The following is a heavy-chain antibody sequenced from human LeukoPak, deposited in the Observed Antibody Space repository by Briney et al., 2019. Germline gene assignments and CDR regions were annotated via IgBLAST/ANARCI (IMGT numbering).Heavy chain of an antibody. CDR2: INPNSGGT. J-gene: IGHJ4*02. D-gene: IGHD6-19*01. CDR3: ARDDEAVAGTLDY. Sequence: ASVKVSCKASGYTFTGYYMHWVRQAPGQGLEWMGWINPNSGGTNYAQKFQGRVTMTRDTSISTAYMELSRLRSDDTAVYYCARDDEAVAGTLDYWGQGTLVTVSS. CDR1: GYTFTGYY. V-gene: IGHV1-2*02.